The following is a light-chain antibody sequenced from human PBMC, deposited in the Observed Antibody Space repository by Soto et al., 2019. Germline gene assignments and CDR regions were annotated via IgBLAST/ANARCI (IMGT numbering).Light chain of an antibody. CDR2: WAS. CDR1: QTILYSSNNKNY. CDR3: QQYAGTPHT. J-gene: IGKJ2*01. Sequence: DIVMTQSPDSLAVSLGERATINCKSSQTILYSSNNKNYLAWYQQKPGQPPKLLFYWASTRESGVPDRFSGSGSGTDFTLSISSLQAEDVAVYYCQQYAGTPHTFGQGTKLEIK. V-gene: IGKV4-1*01.